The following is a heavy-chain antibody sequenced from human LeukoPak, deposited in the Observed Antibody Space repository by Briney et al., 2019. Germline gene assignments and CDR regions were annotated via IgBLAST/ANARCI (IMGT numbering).Heavy chain of an antibody. D-gene: IGHD2-2*01. CDR1: GSTLTDHL. Sequence: GASVKVSCKPSGSTLTDHLCRWVRQAGAKGREWMGWMYACNTITLYAQRLQDRVSMTTDTSTSTAYMELRSMRSDDTAVYYCARVGGGYCSSTSCYAWYYWGQGALVTVSS. CDR2: MYACNTIT. CDR3: ARVGGGYCSSTSCYAWYY. J-gene: IGHJ4*02. V-gene: IGHV1-18*01.